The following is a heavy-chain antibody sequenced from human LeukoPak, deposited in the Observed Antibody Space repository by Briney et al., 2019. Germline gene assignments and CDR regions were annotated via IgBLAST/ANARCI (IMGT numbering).Heavy chain of an antibody. V-gene: IGHV3-21*01. D-gene: IGHD3-10*01. J-gene: IGHJ4*02. CDR1: GFTFSSYS. CDR2: ISSSSSHI. Sequence: PGGSLRLSCAASGFTFSSYSMNWVRQAPGKGLEWVSSISSSSSHIYYADSVKGRFTISRDNAKNSLYLQMNSLRAEDTAVYYCARGRGLTGPLDYWGQGTLVTVSS. CDR3: ARGRGLTGPLDY.